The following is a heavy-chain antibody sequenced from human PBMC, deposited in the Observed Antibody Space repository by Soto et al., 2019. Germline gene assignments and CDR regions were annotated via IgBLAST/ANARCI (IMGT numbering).Heavy chain of an antibody. CDR1: GYSFTSYW. D-gene: IGHD5-12*01. J-gene: IGHJ4*02. CDR2: IYPGDSDT. CDR3: ARQVAGEYSGYDSSYYFDY. Sequence: GESLKISCKGSGYSFTSYWIGWVRQMPGKGLEWMGIIYPGDSDTRYSPSFQGQVTISADKSISTAYLQWSSLKASDTAMYYCARQVAGEYSGYDSSYYFDYWGQGTLVTVSS. V-gene: IGHV5-51*01.